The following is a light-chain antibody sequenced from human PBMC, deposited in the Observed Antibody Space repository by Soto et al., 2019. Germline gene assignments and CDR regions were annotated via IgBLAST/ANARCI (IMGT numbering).Light chain of an antibody. CDR3: QQYGGSPIT. V-gene: IGKV3-20*01. Sequence: EIVLTQSPGPLSLSPGERATLSCRASQSVSSRLAWYQHKPGQAPRLLISGASSRATGIPDRFSGSGSGTDFTLTISRLEPEDFALYYCQQYGGSPITFGQGTRLEIK. CDR1: QSVSSR. CDR2: GAS. J-gene: IGKJ5*01.